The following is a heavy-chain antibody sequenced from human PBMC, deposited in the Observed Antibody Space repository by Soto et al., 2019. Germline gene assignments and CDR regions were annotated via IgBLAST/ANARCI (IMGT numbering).Heavy chain of an antibody. Sequence: EVQLVESGGGSVQPGGSLTLSCAASGFTFTTYWMHWVRQRPGQGLDWVSSVSPDGRQTYYGDAVRGRFIISRDNVKNTLVLQMHSLGVDETALYYCVRDDPSMMPLDFWGQGTLVTVSS. D-gene: IGHD2-2*01. CDR3: VRDDPSMMPLDF. V-gene: IGHV3-74*01. CDR2: VSPDGRQT. CDR1: GFTFTTYW. J-gene: IGHJ4*02.